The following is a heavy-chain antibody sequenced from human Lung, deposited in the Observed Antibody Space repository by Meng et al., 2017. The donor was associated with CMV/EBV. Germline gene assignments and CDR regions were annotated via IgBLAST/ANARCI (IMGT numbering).Heavy chain of an antibody. J-gene: IGHJ6*02. CDR2: IWYDGSNK. CDR3: AKDVAAPTQPYYYYYGMDV. D-gene: IGHD6-6*01. Sequence: SLKISXAASGFTFSSYVMHWVRQAPGKGLEWVAVIWYDGSNKYYADSVKGRFTISRDNSKNTLYMQMNSLRAEDTAVYYCAKDVAAPTQPYYYYYGMDVWGQGNMVNVYS. CDR1: GFTFSSYV. V-gene: IGHV3-33*06.